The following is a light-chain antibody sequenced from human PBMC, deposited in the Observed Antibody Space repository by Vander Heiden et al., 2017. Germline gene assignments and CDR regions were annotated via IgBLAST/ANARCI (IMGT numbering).Light chain of an antibody. CDR1: QSVSSSY. J-gene: IGKJ3*01. V-gene: IGKV3-20*01. CDR3: QQFGSSLFT. Sequence: EIVLTQSPGTLSLSPGERATLSCRASQSVSSSYLAWYQQNPGQAPRLLIYGASSRATGIPDRFSGSGSGTDFTLTISRLDPEDFAVYYCQQFGSSLFTFGPGTKVDIK. CDR2: GAS.